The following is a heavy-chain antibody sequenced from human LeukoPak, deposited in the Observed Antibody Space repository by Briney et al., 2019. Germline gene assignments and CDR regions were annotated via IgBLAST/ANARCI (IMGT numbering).Heavy chain of an antibody. V-gene: IGHV4-30-2*01. CDR1: GGSISSGGYY. CDR3: ARGVGPGNWFDP. J-gene: IGHJ5*02. Sequence: SQTLSLTCTVSGGSISSGGYYWSWIRQPPGKGLEWIGYIYHSGSTYYNPSLKSRVTISVDRSKNQFSLKLSSVTAADTAVYYCARGVGPGNWFDPWGQGTLVTVSS. CDR2: IYHSGST.